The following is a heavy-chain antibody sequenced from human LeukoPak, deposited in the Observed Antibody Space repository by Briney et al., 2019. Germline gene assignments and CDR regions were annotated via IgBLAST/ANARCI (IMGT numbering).Heavy chain of an antibody. Sequence: GASVTVSCKASGYTFTSYAMNWVRQAPGQGLEWMGWINTNTGNPTYAQGFTGRFVFSLDTSVSTAYLQISSLKAEDTAVYYCGCYYGSGSYYDSPRFRRNYYMDVWGKGTTVTVSS. CDR3: GCYYGSGSYYDSPRFRRNYYMDV. CDR2: INTNTGNP. J-gene: IGHJ6*03. D-gene: IGHD3-10*01. CDR1: GYTFTSYA. V-gene: IGHV7-4-1*02.